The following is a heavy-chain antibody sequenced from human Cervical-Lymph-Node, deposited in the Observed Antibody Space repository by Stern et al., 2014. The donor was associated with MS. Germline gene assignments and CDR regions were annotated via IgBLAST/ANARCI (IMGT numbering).Heavy chain of an antibody. V-gene: IGHV4-31*03. CDR3: ARSKYGDYYTLDS. Sequence: VQLVESGPGLVQPSQTLSLTCTVSGGSISSDNYWSWIRQHPGKGLEWIGYIYYSGNTNYNPSLKSRVTISLDTSKNQFSLKLSSVTAADTAVYYCARSKYGDYYTLDSWGQGTLVTVSS. J-gene: IGHJ4*02. CDR2: IYYSGNT. CDR1: GGSISSDNY. D-gene: IGHD4-17*01.